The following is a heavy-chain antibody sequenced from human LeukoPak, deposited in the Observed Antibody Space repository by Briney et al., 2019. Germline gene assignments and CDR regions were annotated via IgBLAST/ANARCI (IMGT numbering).Heavy chain of an antibody. CDR2: ICPGDSDT. D-gene: IGHD3-22*01. Sequence: GESLKISCKGSGYSFTSYWIGWVRQLPGKGLEWMGIICPGDSDTRYSPSFQGQVTISADKSISTAYLQWSSLKASDTAMYYCARQYYYDSSGYFGDAFDIWGQGTMVTVSS. CDR1: GYSFTSYW. CDR3: ARQYYYDSSGYFGDAFDI. V-gene: IGHV5-51*01. J-gene: IGHJ3*02.